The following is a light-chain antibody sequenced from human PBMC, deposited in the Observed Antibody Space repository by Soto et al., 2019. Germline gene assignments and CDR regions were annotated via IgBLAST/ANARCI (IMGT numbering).Light chain of an antibody. CDR2: DAS. CDR1: QSVSSN. CDR3: QQYNNWPPFT. J-gene: IGKJ3*01. V-gene: IGKV3-15*01. Sequence: EIVMTQSPATLSVSPGERATLSCRASQSVSSNLVWYQQKPGQAPRLLIYDASTRATGIPARFSGSGSGTEFTLTISSLQSEDFAVYYCQQYNNWPPFTFGPGTKVDIK.